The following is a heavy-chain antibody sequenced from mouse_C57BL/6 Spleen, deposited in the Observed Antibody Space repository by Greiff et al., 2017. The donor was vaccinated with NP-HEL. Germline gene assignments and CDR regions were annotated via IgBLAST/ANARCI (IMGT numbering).Heavy chain of an antibody. J-gene: IGHJ2*01. V-gene: IGHV1-54*01. CDR1: GYAFTNYL. Sequence: QVQLQQSGAELVRPGTSVKVSCKASGYAFTNYLIEWVKQRPGHGLEWIGVINPGSGGTNYNEKFKGKATLTADKSSSTAYMQLSSLTSEDSAVYFCARDSNYFDYWGQGTTLTVSS. D-gene: IGHD2-5*01. CDR2: INPGSGGT. CDR3: ARDSNYFDY.